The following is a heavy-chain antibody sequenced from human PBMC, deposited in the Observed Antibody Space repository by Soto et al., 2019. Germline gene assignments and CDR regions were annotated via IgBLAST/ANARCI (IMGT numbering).Heavy chain of an antibody. CDR1: GGSIRVTSSF. CDR3: ARDYGWLDP. V-gene: IGHV4-39*01. Sequence: ASETLSLTCTVSGGSIRVTSSFWGWIRQPPGKGLEWIASVYHSCSTYYNPSLKSRFAVSVDTSNNQFSLTLTSVTAADTAVYFCARDYGWLDPWGQGARVTVSS. CDR2: VYHSCST. D-gene: IGHD3-10*01. J-gene: IGHJ5*02.